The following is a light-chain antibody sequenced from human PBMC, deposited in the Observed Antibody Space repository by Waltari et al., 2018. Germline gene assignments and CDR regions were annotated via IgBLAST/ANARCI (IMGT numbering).Light chain of an antibody. CDR1: QDISSY. CDR2: DAS. Sequence: DIQMTQSQSSLSAFVGDRVTITCQASQDISSYLNWSQQKPGKAPKLLISDASNLETGVPSRFSGSGSGTDFTLTINSLQPEDIATYYCQQYDNMITFGQGTRLEIK. J-gene: IGKJ5*01. CDR3: QQYDNMIT. V-gene: IGKV1-33*01.